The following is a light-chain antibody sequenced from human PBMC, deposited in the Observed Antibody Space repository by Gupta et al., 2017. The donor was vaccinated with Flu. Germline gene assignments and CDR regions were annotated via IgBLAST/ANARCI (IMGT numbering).Light chain of an antibody. CDR1: QSLVYKNGITY. Sequence: SVTLGQAASISCRSSQSLVYKNGITYLTWFQQRPGQSPRRLIYEVSNRDSGVPDRFSGSGSVTDFTLKIRRVEAEDVGVYYCMRGTHLWTFGQGTRLEI. CDR2: EVS. V-gene: IGKV2-30*01. J-gene: IGKJ2*02. CDR3: MRGTHLWT.